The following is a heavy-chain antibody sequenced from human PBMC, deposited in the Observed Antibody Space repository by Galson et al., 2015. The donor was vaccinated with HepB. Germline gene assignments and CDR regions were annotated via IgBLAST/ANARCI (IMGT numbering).Heavy chain of an antibody. CDR3: ARDADYYDSSGYYYLHAFDI. V-gene: IGHV1-69*13. J-gene: IGHJ3*02. CDR2: IIPIFGTA. D-gene: IGHD3-22*01. Sequence: SVKVSCKASGGTFSSYAISWVRQAPGQGLEWMEGIIPIFGTANYAQKFQGRITITADESTSTAYMELSSLRSEDTAVYYCARDADYYDSSGYYYLHAFDIWGQGTMVTVSS. CDR1: GGTFSSYA.